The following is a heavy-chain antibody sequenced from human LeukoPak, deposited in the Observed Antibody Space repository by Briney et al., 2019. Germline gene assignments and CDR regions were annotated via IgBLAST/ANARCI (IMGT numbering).Heavy chain of an antibody. D-gene: IGHD3-9*01. Sequence: SQTLSLTCTGSAGSISSGSYYWSWIRQPAGKGLEWIGRIYTSGSTNYNPSLVSRATKSLDTTNNQFSLKLSSVTAADTAVYYCAREAPCTGYDILTGYYLPYYFDYWGQGTLVTVSS. V-gene: IGHV4-61*02. CDR3: AREAPCTGYDILTGYYLPYYFDY. CDR1: AGSISSGSYY. CDR2: IYTSGST. J-gene: IGHJ4*02.